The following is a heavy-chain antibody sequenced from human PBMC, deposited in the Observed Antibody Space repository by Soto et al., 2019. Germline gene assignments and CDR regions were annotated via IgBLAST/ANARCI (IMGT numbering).Heavy chain of an antibody. Sequence: GGSLRLSCAASGFTFSSYSMNWVRQAPGKGLEWVSSISSSSSYIYYADSVKGRFTISRDNAKNSLYLQMNSLRAEDTAVYYCARECGSGYDCPYFDYWGQGTLVTVSS. J-gene: IGHJ4*02. CDR2: ISSSSSYI. V-gene: IGHV3-21*01. CDR1: GFTFSSYS. D-gene: IGHD5-12*01. CDR3: ARECGSGYDCPYFDY.